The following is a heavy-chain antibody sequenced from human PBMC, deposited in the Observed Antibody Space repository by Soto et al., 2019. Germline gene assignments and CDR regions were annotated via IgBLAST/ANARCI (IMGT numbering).Heavy chain of an antibody. CDR2: IYYSGST. V-gene: IGHV4-39*01. J-gene: IGHJ5*02. CDR3: ARFGDKSWFDP. D-gene: IGHD3-10*01. CDR1: GGSISSSSYY. Sequence: PSETLSLTCTVSGGSISSSSYYWGWIRQPPGKGLEWIGSIYYSGSTYYNPSLKSRVTISVDTSKNQFSLKLSSVTAADTAVYYCARFGDKSWFDPWGQGTLVTVS.